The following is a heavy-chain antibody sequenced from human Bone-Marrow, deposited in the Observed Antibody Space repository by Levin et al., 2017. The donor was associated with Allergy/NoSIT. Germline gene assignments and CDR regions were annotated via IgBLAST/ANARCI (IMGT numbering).Heavy chain of an antibody. V-gene: IGHV4-59*01. D-gene: IGHD3-22*01. J-gene: IGHJ4*02. CDR3: ARGSYYDSGGYYHDY. CDR1: GGSISGYY. Sequence: ESLKISCTVSGGSISGYYWSWIRQPPGKGLEWVGHFFYTGSTKYNPSLKSRVTISVDTSKSQFSLNLSPVTAADTAVYYCARGSYYDSGGYYHDYWGQGTLVTVSS. CDR2: FFYTGST.